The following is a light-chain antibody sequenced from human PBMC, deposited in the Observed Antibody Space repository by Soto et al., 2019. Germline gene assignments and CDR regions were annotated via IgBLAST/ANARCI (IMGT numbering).Light chain of an antibody. V-gene: IGLV1-44*01. CDR3: AVWDDSLSRYV. Sequence: QSVLTQPPSASGTPGPRVTISCSGSSSSIGLNTVSWYQQLPGTAPRLVIYYNDQRPSGFPDRFSGSKSGTSASLAISGLQPEDEADYYCAVWDDSLSRYVFASGTTLTVL. CDR1: SSSIGLNT. J-gene: IGLJ1*01. CDR2: YND.